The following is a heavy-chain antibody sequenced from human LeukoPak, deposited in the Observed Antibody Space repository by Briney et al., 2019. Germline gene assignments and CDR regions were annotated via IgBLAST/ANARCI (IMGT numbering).Heavy chain of an antibody. CDR3: ARDNTYYDFWSGYYIFGY. CDR2: ISSSSSTI. D-gene: IGHD3-3*01. CDR1: GFTFSSYS. Sequence: GGSLRLSCAASGFTFSSYSMNWVRQAPGKGLEWVSYISSSSSTIYYADSVKGRFTISRDNAKNSLYLQMNSLRAEDTAVYYCARDNTYYDFWSGYYIFGYWGQGTLVTVSS. V-gene: IGHV3-48*01. J-gene: IGHJ4*02.